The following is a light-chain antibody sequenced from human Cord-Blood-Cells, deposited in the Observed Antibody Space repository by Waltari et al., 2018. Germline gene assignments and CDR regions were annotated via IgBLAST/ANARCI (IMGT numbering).Light chain of an antibody. CDR1: SPNIGAGYD. CDR3: QSYDSSLSVYV. J-gene: IGLJ1*01. CDR2: GNS. V-gene: IGLV1-40*01. Sequence: QSVLTQPPSVSGAPGPRVTIPCTGSSPNIGAGYDVHWYQQLPGTAPKLLIYGNSNRPSGVPDRFSGSKSGTSASLAITGLQAEDEADYYCQSYDSSLSVYVFGTGTKVTVL.